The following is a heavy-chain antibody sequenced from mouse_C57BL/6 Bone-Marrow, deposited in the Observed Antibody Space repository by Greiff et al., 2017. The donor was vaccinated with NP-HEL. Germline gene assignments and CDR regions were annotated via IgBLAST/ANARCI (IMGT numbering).Heavy chain of an antibody. CDR3: ARGYGGLYYYAMDY. CDR2: ISSGSSTI. V-gene: IGHV5-17*01. Sequence: EVKLMESGGGLVKPGGSLKLSCAASGFTFSDYGMHWVRQAPEKGLEWVAYISSGSSTIYYADTVKGRFTISRDNAKNTLFLQMTSLRSEDTAMYYCARGYGGLYYYAMDYWGQGNSVTVSS. D-gene: IGHD1-1*02. CDR1: GFTFSDYG. J-gene: IGHJ4*01.